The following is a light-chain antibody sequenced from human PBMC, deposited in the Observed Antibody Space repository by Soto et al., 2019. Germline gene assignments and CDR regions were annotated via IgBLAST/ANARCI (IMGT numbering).Light chain of an antibody. CDR2: AAS. J-gene: IGKJ4*01. Sequence: DIQMTQSPSSLSASVGDRVTITCRASQSISNYLNWYQQKPGKAPKLLIYAASSLQSGVPSRFSGSGSETDFTLTISSLQPEDFATYYCQQSYSTPQELTFGGGTKVEI. CDR3: QQSYSTPQELT. V-gene: IGKV1-39*01. CDR1: QSISNY.